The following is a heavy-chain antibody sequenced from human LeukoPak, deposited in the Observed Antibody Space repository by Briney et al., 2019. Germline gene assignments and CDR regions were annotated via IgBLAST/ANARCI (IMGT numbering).Heavy chain of an antibody. CDR1: GFTFSSYG. CDR2: IRYDGSNK. J-gene: IGHJ3*02. Sequence: PGGSLRLSCAASGFTFSSYGMHWVRQAPGKGLEWVAFIRYDGSNKYYADSVKGRFTISRDNSKNTLYLQMNSLRAEDTAVYYCARGQMGAKSSAFDIWGQGTMVTVSS. V-gene: IGHV3-30*02. CDR3: ARGQMGAKSSAFDI. D-gene: IGHD1-26*01.